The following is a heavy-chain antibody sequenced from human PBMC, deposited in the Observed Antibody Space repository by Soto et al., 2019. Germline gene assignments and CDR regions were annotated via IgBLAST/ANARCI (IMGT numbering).Heavy chain of an antibody. Sequence: GESLKSSCKGSGYSFIDYWIGWVRQVPGKGLEWMGVIYPGDSDTRYSPSFQGHVTISADKSISTAYLQWSSLKASDTAMYYCARSDSSGYSNCDYWGQGTLVTVSS. D-gene: IGHD3-22*01. V-gene: IGHV5-51*01. CDR2: IYPGDSDT. J-gene: IGHJ4*02. CDR1: GYSFIDYW. CDR3: ARSDSSGYSNCDY.